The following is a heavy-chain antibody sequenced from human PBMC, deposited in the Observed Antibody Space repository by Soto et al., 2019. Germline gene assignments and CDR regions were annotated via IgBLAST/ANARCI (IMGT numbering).Heavy chain of an antibody. CDR3: VRDDPGLGIDS. J-gene: IGHJ4*02. Sequence: GGSLRLSCAASGFTFSSYWMHRVRQVPGKGPMWVSHINSEGTDTTSADSVKGRFTISRGNAKNTLYLQMNSLRAEDTAVYYCVRDDPGLGIDSWGLGTLVTVSS. CDR1: GFTFSSYW. CDR2: INSEGTDT. V-gene: IGHV3-74*03. D-gene: IGHD1-26*01.